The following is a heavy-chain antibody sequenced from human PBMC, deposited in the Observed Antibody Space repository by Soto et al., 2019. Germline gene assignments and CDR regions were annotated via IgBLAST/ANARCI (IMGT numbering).Heavy chain of an antibody. Sequence: EVQLVESGGGLVQPGGSLRLSCAGSGFIFSTYWMHWVRQAPGKGLEWVSRIDHDGPTDYAASVRGRFTISRDNAENTLYLQMNSLSPADKDVYYCVRDSHGDYWGQGTLVTVSS. CDR3: VRDSHGDY. CDR1: GFIFSTYW. CDR2: IDHDGPT. V-gene: IGHV3-74*01. J-gene: IGHJ4*02.